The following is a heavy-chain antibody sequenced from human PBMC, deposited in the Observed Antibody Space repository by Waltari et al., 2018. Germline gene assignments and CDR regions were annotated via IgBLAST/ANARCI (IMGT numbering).Heavy chain of an antibody. V-gene: IGHV4-34*01. Sequence: QVPLQQWGAGLLKPSETLSLTCAVFGGSFIGYYWSWIRQPPGKGLEWIGEINHSGSTNYNPSLKSRVTISVDTSKNQFSLKLSSVTAADTAVYYCARGDEVDYWGQGTLVTVSS. J-gene: IGHJ4*02. CDR1: GGSFIGYY. CDR3: ARGDEVDY. CDR2: INHSGST.